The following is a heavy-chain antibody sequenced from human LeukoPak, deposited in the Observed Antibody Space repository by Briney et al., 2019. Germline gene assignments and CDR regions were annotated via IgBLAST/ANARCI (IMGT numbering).Heavy chain of an antibody. CDR3: ARVGAAARGDY. CDR1: GFSVSSNY. Sequence: GGSLRLSCAVSGFSVSSNYVTWVRQAPGKGLEWVSVFSSSGRTYYADSGKGRFTISRDNSKNTVDLQMNSLRGEDTALYYCARVGAAARGDYWGQGTLVTVSS. V-gene: IGHV3-53*01. D-gene: IGHD6-13*01. J-gene: IGHJ4*02. CDR2: FSSSGRT.